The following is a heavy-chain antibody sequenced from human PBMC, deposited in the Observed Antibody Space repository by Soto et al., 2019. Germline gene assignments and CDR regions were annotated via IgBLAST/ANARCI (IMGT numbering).Heavy chain of an antibody. J-gene: IGHJ6*02. V-gene: IGHV3-23*01. CDR2: ISGSGIST. CDR3: AKPPVITASYYYYDMAV. CDR1: GFTFSTYP. Sequence: EVQLLESGGGLVQPGGSLRLSCAASGFTFSTYPMNWVRQAPGKGLEWVSGISGSGISTYYADSVKGRFTISRDNSKNTVFLQMNSLRDEDTAVNYCAKPPVITASYYYYDMAVWGQGTTFTVSS.